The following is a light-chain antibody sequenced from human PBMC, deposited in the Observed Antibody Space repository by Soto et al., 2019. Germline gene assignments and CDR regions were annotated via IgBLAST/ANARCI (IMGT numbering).Light chain of an antibody. CDR2: GTS. CDR3: QQYGSSPWT. J-gene: IGKJ1*01. V-gene: IGKV3-20*01. Sequence: EIVLTQSPGTLSLSPGERATLSCRVSQSVDSNYLAWYQQKPGQAPRLLIYGTSSRATGIPDRFSGSGSGTDCILTISRLEPEDFAVYYCQQYGSSPWTFGQGTKVEIK. CDR1: QSVDSNY.